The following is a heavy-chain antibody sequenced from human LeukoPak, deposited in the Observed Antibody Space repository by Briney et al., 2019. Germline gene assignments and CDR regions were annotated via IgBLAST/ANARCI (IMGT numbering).Heavy chain of an antibody. V-gene: IGHV3-30*02. CDR2: IRKDGSDE. CDR1: GFTCTRCG. Sequence: GGSLRLSCATSGFTCTRCGLAWVRQAPGKGLEWVAYIRKDGSDEHYADSVMGRFSISRDNFKNTPYLQMNSLRAEDTAVYYCAKGRNPLRPIYFDYWGQGTLVTVSS. J-gene: IGHJ4*02. CDR3: AKGRNPLRPIYFDY. D-gene: IGHD4-17*01.